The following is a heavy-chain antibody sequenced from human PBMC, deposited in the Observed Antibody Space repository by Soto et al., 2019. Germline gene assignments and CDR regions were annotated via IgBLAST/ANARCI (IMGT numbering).Heavy chain of an antibody. V-gene: IGHV1-18*01. CDR1: GYTFTSYG. J-gene: IGHJ5*02. D-gene: IGHD6-13*01. CDR2: ISAYNGNT. Sequence: QVRLVQSGAEVKKPGASVKVSCKASGYTFTSYGISWVRQAPGQGLEWMGWISAYNGNTNYAQKLQGRVTMTTDTSTSTAYMELRSLRSDDTAVYYCARDLSGYSSPHWFDPWGQGTLVTVSS. CDR3: ARDLSGYSSPHWFDP.